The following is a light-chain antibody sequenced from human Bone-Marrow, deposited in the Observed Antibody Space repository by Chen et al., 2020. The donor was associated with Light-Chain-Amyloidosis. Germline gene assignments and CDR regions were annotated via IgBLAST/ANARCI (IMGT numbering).Light chain of an antibody. CDR1: NIGSTS. CDR2: DDS. CDR3: QVWDRSSDRPV. J-gene: IGLJ3*02. V-gene: IGLV3-21*02. Sequence: SYVLTQPSSVSVAPGQTATIACGGHNIGSTSVHWYQQTPGQAPLLGGYDDSDRPSGIPERVSASNAANTATRTISRVEAGDEADYYCQVWDRSSDRPVFGGGTKLTVL.